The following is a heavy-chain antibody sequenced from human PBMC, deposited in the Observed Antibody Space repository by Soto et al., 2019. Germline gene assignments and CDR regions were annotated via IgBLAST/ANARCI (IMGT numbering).Heavy chain of an antibody. D-gene: IGHD1-20*01. CDR2: ISSDGSTT. V-gene: IGHV3-74*01. J-gene: IGHJ4*02. CDR1: GFTFNSYW. CDR3: AREDKWNDDPLDY. Sequence: EVPLVESGGGLVQPGGSLRLSCAASGFTFNSYWMHWVRQAPGKGLVWVSRISSDGSTTSYADSVKGRFTISRDNAKNTLSLQMNSLRAEDTAVYDCAREDKWNDDPLDYWGQGTLVTVSS.